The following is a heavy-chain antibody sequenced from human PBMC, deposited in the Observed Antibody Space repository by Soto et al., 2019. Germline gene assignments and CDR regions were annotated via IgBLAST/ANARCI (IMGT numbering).Heavy chain of an antibody. CDR1: GFTFSSYG. V-gene: IGHV3-33*01. Sequence: QVQLVESGGGVVQPGRSLRLSCAASGFTFSSYGMHWVRQAPGKGLEWVAVIWYDGSNKYYADSVKGRFTISRDNSKNTLYLQMNSLRAEDTAVYYCARDYYSNYAHGDYWGQGTLVTVSS. J-gene: IGHJ4*02. D-gene: IGHD4-4*01. CDR3: ARDYYSNYAHGDY. CDR2: IWYDGSNK.